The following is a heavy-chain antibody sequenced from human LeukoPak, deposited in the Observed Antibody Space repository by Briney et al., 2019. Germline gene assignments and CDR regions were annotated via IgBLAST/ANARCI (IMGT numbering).Heavy chain of an antibody. J-gene: IGHJ4*02. Sequence: SETLSLTCTVSGYSISSGYYWGWVRQPPGKGLEWIGSIYHSGTAYYNPSLESRATISVDTSKNQFSLKMSAVTAADTAVYYCARESEWLLSFWGQGTLVTVSS. V-gene: IGHV4-38-2*02. CDR2: IYHSGTA. CDR3: ARESEWLLSF. CDR1: GYSISSGYY. D-gene: IGHD3-3*01.